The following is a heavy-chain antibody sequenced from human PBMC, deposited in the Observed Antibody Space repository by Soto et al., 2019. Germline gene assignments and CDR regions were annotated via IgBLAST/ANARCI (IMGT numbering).Heavy chain of an antibody. CDR2: IYHSGST. CDR1: GGSISSGGYS. J-gene: IGHJ4*02. V-gene: IGHV4-30-2*01. CDR3: AREKMTTVTWGSYFDY. Sequence: TSETRSLTCAVSGGSISSGGYSWSWIRQPPGKGLEWIGYIYHSGSTYYNPSLKSRVTISVDRSKNQFSLKLSSVTAADTAVYYCAREKMTTVTWGSYFDYWGQGALVTVSS. D-gene: IGHD4-17*01.